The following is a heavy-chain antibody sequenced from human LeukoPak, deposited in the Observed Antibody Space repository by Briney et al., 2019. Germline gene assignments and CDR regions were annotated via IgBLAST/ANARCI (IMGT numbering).Heavy chain of an antibody. J-gene: IGHJ5*02. D-gene: IGHD3-10*01. CDR2: ISSSGSTI. CDR3: ARDQKYGSGSYRLDP. V-gene: IGHV3-11*01. Sequence: PGGSLRLSCAASGFTFSDYYMSWIRQAPGKGLEWVSYISSSGSTIYYADSVKGRFTISRDNPKNTLYLQMNSLRAEDTAVYYCARDQKYGSGSYRLDPWGQGTLVTVSS. CDR1: GFTFSDYY.